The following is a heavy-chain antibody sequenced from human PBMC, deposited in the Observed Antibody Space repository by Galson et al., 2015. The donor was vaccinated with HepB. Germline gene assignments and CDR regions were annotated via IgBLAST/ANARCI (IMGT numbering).Heavy chain of an antibody. D-gene: IGHD3-9*01. V-gene: IGHV3-23*01. CDR2: ISSAGGVGT. Sequence: SLRLSCAASGFTFSKSALSWVRQTPGNGLEWVSSISSAGGVGTYYADSVKGRLTISRDNSKDTLYLQMNNLRAEDTAVYYCAKMPMTGTGAYFDYWGQGTLVTVSS. CDR3: AKMPMTGTGAYFDY. J-gene: IGHJ4*02. CDR1: GFTFSKSA.